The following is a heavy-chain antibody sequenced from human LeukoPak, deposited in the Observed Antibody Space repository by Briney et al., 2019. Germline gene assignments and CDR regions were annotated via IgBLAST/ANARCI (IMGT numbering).Heavy chain of an antibody. CDR2: ISNNGGYT. D-gene: IGHD2-15*01. Sequence: GSLKLSCAASGFPFSSSAMSWGRQAPGKGLEWVSAISNNGGYTYYADSVQGRFTISRDNSKSTLCLQMNSLRAEDTAVYYCAKQLGYCSDGSCYFPYWGQGTLVTVSS. CDR3: AKQLGYCSDGSCYFPY. J-gene: IGHJ4*02. CDR1: GFPFSSSA. V-gene: IGHV3-23*01.